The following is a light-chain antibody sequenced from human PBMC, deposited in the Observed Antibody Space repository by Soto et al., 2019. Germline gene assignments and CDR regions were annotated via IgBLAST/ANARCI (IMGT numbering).Light chain of an antibody. J-gene: IGKJ2*01. V-gene: IGKV1-5*03. CDR3: QQYNSYSYT. CDR1: QSIGNW. CDR2: KAS. Sequence: DTQMTQSPSTLSASVGDRVTITCRASQSIGNWLAWYQQKPGKPPKLLIYKASSLESGVPSRFSGSGSGTEFTLTISSLQPDDLATYYCQQYNSYSYTFGHGTKLEIK.